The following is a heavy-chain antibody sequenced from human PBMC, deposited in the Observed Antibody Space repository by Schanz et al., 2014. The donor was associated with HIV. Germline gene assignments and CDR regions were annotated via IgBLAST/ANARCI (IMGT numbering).Heavy chain of an antibody. V-gene: IGHV3-33*06. CDR2: IWYDGSNT. D-gene: IGHD3-22*01. CDR3: AKDRNQYDSRYIGKGNYYYYYGMDV. Sequence: QVQLVESGGGVVQPGRSLRLSCAASGFTFSSYGMHWVRQAPGKGLEWVAVIWYDGSNTYYGDSVKGRFTISRDNSKTTVYLQAKSLRPEDTAVYYCAKDRNQYDSRYIGKGNYYYYYGMDVWGQGTTVTVSS. CDR1: GFTFSSYG. J-gene: IGHJ6*02.